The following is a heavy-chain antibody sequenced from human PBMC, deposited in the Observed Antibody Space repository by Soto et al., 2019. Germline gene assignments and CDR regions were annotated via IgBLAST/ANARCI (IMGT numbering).Heavy chain of an antibody. J-gene: IGHJ4*02. CDR3: AKDQASGQGSFDS. CDR2: ISYDGSNQ. V-gene: IGHV3-30*18. Sequence: GGSLRLSCAASGFTFNIYGMHWGRQAPDKGLEWVALISYDGSNQYYADSVKGRFTIARDNSKNTLFLQMHSLRADDTAVYYCAKDQASGQGSFDSWGQGTLVTVSS. CDR1: GFTFNIYG.